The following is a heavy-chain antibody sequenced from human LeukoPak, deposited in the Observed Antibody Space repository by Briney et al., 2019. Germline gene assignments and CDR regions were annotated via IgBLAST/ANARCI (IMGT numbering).Heavy chain of an antibody. CDR3: ARLTRLRTVAGRYFDY. D-gene: IGHD6-19*01. V-gene: IGHV4-39*01. J-gene: IGHJ4*02. Sequence: PSETLSLTCTVSGGSISSSSYYWGWIRQPPGKGLEWIGSIYYSGRIYYNPSLKSRVTISVDTSKNQFSLKLSSVTAADTAVYYCARLTRLRTVAGRYFDYWGQGTLVTVSS. CDR2: IYYSGRI. CDR1: GGSISSSSYY.